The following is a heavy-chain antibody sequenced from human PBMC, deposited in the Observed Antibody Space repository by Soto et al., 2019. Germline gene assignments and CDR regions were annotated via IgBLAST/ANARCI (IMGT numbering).Heavy chain of an antibody. CDR3: ARDQVLPAAITPPPYYYCMDV. V-gene: IGHV3-30*03. J-gene: IGHJ6*02. D-gene: IGHD2-2*02. Sequence: PGGSLRLSCTASGFTFSSYGMHWVRQAPGKGLEWVAVISYDGSTIYYADSVKGRFTISRDNAKNSLYLQMNSLRDEDTAVYYCARDQVLPAAITPPPYYYCMDVWGQGTTVTAP. CDR2: ISYDGSTI. CDR1: GFTFSSYG.